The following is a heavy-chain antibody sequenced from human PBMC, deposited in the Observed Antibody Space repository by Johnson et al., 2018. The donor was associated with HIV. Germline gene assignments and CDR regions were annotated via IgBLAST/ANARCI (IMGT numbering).Heavy chain of an antibody. Sequence: VQLVESGGGVVRPGGSLRLSCAASGFTVSSYYMTWVRQAPGKGLEWVSGFNWNGGSTRYAGSVKGRFTISRDNAKESLYLQMNSLRAEHTAVYYCAKSQQLVNGLFDYWGRGTLVTVSS. CDR2: FNWNGGST. D-gene: IGHD6-13*01. CDR1: GFTVSSYY. CDR3: AKSQQLVNGLFDY. V-gene: IGHV3-20*04. J-gene: IGHJ4*02.